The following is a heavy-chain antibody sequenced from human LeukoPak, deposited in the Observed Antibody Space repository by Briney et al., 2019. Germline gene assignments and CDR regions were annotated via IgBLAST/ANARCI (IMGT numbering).Heavy chain of an antibody. CDR3: VRDFGYCSGGNCYTVLDY. CDR1: GFTFSSYG. V-gene: IGHV3-7*01. D-gene: IGHD2-15*01. J-gene: IGHJ4*02. CDR2: IKRDGSEK. Sequence: GRSLRLSCAASGFTFSSYGMHWVRQAPGKGLEWVANIKRDGSEKVYVDSVKGRFTISRDNAKNSLFLQMNNLRAEDTAVYYCVRDFGYCSGGNCYTVLDYWGQGTLVTVSS.